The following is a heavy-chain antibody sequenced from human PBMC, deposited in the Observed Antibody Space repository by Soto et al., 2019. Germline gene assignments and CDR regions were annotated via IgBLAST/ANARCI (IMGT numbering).Heavy chain of an antibody. CDR3: AKDNGSGYCSGGSCYHFDY. Sequence: EVQLVESGGGLVQPGRSLRLSCAASGFTFDDYAMHWVRQAPGKGLEWVSGISWNSGSIGYADSVKGRFTISRDNAKNSLYLQMNSLRAEATALYYCAKDNGSGYCSGGSCYHFDYWGQGTLVTVSS. CDR1: GFTFDDYA. CDR2: ISWNSGSI. J-gene: IGHJ4*02. D-gene: IGHD2-15*01. V-gene: IGHV3-9*01.